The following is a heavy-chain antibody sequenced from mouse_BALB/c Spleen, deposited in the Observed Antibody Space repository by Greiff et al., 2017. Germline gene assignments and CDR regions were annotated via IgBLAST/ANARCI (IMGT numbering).Heavy chain of an antibody. V-gene: IGHV1-69*02. CDR3: ARVGGSSYSWFAY. D-gene: IGHD1-1*01. Sequence: VQLQQPGAELVKPGAPVKLSCKASGYTFTSYWMNWVKQRPGRGLEWIGRIDPSDSETHYNQKFKDKATLTVDKSSSTAYIQLSSLTSEDSAVYYCARVGGSSYSWFAYWGQGTLVTVSA. CDR2: IDPSDSET. J-gene: IGHJ3*01. CDR1: GYTFTSYW.